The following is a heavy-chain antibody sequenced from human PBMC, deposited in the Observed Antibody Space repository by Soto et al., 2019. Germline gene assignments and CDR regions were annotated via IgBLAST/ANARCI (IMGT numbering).Heavy chain of an antibody. V-gene: IGHV3-30-3*01. CDR1: GFTFSSYA. D-gene: IGHD3-22*01. Sequence: GGSLRLSCAASGFTFSSYAMHWVRQAPGKGLEWVAVISYDGSNKHYADSVKGRFTISRDNSKNTLYLQMNSLRAEDTAVYYCARALEYYDSSGYVSNYWGQGTLVTVSS. CDR3: ARALEYYDSSGYVSNY. J-gene: IGHJ4*02. CDR2: ISYDGSNK.